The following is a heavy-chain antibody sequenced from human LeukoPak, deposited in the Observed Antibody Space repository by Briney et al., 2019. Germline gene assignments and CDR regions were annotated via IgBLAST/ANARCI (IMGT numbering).Heavy chain of an antibody. CDR1: GFTFSSYS. Sequence: GGSLRLSCAASGFTFSSYSMTWVRQAPGKGLEWVSSISSSSSYIYYADSVKGRFTISRDNAKNSLYLQMNSLRAEDTAVYYCAREEAGTFDYWGQGTLVTVSP. D-gene: IGHD1-1*01. J-gene: IGHJ4*02. CDR3: AREEAGTFDY. V-gene: IGHV3-21*01. CDR2: ISSSSSYI.